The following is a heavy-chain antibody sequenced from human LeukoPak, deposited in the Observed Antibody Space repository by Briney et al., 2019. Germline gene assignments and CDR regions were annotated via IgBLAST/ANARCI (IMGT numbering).Heavy chain of an antibody. J-gene: IGHJ4*02. V-gene: IGHV4-34*01. Sequence: SETLSLTCAVYGGSFSGYYWSWIRQPPGKGLEWIGEINHSGSTNYNPSLKSRVTISVDTSKNQLSVKLSSVTAADTAVYYCARGLGYCSSTSCSFDYWGQGTLVTVSS. D-gene: IGHD2-2*01. CDR2: INHSGST. CDR3: ARGLGYCSSTSCSFDY. CDR1: GGSFSGYY.